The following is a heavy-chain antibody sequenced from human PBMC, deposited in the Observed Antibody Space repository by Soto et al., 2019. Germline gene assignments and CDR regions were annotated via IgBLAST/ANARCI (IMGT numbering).Heavy chain of an antibody. Sequence: GGSLRLSCAASGFTFSSYGVHWVRQAPGKGLEWVAGIWYDGSNKYYAESVKGRFTISRDNPKNTLYLQMNSLRAEDTAVYYCARGQFDDSSGGFDYWGQGTLVTVSS. CDR2: IWYDGSNK. CDR1: GFTFSSYG. CDR3: ARGQFDDSSGGFDY. V-gene: IGHV3-33*01. J-gene: IGHJ4*02. D-gene: IGHD3-22*01.